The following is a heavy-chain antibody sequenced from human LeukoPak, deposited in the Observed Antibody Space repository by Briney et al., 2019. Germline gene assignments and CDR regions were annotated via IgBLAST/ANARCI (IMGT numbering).Heavy chain of an antibody. Sequence: ASVKVSCKASGYTFTGYDINWVRQATGQGLEWTGWMNSNSGNTGYAQKFQGRVTMTRNTSISTAYMELSSLGSEDTAVYYCARDGYNLDPDYWGQGTLVTVSS. CDR1: GYTFTGYD. D-gene: IGHD5-24*01. J-gene: IGHJ4*02. CDR2: MNSNSGNT. V-gene: IGHV1-8*01. CDR3: ARDGYNLDPDY.